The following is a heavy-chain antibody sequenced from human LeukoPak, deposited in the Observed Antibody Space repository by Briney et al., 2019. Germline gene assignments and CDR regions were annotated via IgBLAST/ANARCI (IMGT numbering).Heavy chain of an antibody. CDR2: ISGGGGAT. CDR3: AKDRRGNAPRGAFDI. V-gene: IGHV3-23*01. D-gene: IGHD1-1*01. J-gene: IGHJ3*02. CDR1: GFTFSSYS. Sequence: GGSLRLSCAASGFTFSSYSMSWVRQAPGKGLEWVSAISGGGGATFYADSVKGRFTISRDNSKNTLYLQMNGLRAEDTAAYYCAKDRRGNAPRGAFDIWGQGTMVTVSS.